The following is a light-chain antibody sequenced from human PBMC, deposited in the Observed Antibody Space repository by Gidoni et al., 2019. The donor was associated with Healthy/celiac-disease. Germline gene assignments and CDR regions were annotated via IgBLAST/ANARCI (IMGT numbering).Light chain of an antibody. Sequence: GQRVTISCSGSSSNIGSNYVYWYQQLPGTAPKLLIYRNNQRPSGVPDRFSGSKSGTSASLAISGLRSEDEADYYCAAWDDSLSAVVFGGGTKLTVL. CDR1: SSNIGSNY. V-gene: IGLV1-47*01. J-gene: IGLJ2*01. CDR3: AAWDDSLSAVV. CDR2: RNN.